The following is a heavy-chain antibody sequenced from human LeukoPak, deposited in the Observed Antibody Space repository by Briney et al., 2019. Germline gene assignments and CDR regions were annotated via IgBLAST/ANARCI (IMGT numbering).Heavy chain of an antibody. CDR2: IYYSGST. Sequence: PSETLSLTCTVSGDSVSSADSYWSWIRQPPGKGLEWIGYIYYSGSTNYNPSLKSRVTISVDTSKNQFSLKLSSVTAADTAVYYCARDLWYFDLWGRGTLVTVSS. CDR1: GDSVSSADSY. V-gene: IGHV4-61*08. CDR3: ARDLWYFDL. J-gene: IGHJ2*01.